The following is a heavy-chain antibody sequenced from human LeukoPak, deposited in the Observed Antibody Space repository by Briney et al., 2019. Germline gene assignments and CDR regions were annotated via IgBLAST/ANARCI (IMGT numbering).Heavy chain of an antibody. J-gene: IGHJ4*02. CDR2: ISYDGSNK. CDR3: HCPTRGG. CDR1: GFTFSSYA. V-gene: IGHV3-30*04. Sequence: GGSLRLSCAASGFTFSSYAMHWVRQAPGKGLEWVAVISYDGSNKYYADSVKGRFTISRDNSKNTLYLQMNSLRAEDTAVYYCHCPTRGGWGQGTLVTVSS. D-gene: IGHD2-2*01.